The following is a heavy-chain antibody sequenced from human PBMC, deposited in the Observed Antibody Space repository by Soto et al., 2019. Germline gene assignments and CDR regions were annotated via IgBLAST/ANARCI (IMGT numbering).Heavy chain of an antibody. CDR1: GYSFTSHW. D-gene: IGHD3-9*01. CDR3: ARSTFNWLISDDGYFDY. CDR2: IYPGDSDT. J-gene: IGHJ4*02. V-gene: IGHV5-51*01. Sequence: GESLKISCKGSGYSFTSHWIGWVRQMPGKGLEWMGIIYPGDSDTKYSPSFQGQVTISADMSISTVYLEWSSLRASDTAMYYCARSTFNWLISDDGYFDYWGQGSLVTVSS.